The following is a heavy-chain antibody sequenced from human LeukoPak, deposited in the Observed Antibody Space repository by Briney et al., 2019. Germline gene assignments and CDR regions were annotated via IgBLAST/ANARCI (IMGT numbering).Heavy chain of an antibody. CDR2: IWYDGSNK. D-gene: IGHD6-19*01. V-gene: IGHV3-33*01. Sequence: PGGSLRLSCAASGFTFSSYGMHWVRQAPGKGLEWVAVIWYDGSNKYYADSVKGRFTISRDNSKNTLYLQMNSLRAEDAAVYYCARDSQYSSGWHVPNRNYYYYYGMDVWGQGTTVTVSS. J-gene: IGHJ6*02. CDR3: ARDSQYSSGWHVPNRNYYYYYGMDV. CDR1: GFTFSSYG.